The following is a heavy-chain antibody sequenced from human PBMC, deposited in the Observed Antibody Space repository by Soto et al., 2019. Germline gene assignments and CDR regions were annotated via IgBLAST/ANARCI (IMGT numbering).Heavy chain of an antibody. J-gene: IGHJ6*02. CDR1: GFTFSSYA. CDR3: AKDQEDIVVVVAADTSWGYGMDV. D-gene: IGHD2-15*01. Sequence: GGSLRLSCAASGFTFSSYAMSWVRQAPGKGLEWVSAISGSGGSTYYADSVEGRFTISRDNSKNTLYLQMNSLRAEDTAVYYCAKDQEDIVVVVAADTSWGYGMDVWGQGTTVTVSS. CDR2: ISGSGGST. V-gene: IGHV3-23*01.